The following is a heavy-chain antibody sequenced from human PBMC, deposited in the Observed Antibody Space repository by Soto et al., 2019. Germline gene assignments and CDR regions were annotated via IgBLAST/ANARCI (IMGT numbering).Heavy chain of an antibody. V-gene: IGHV3-23*01. D-gene: IGHD2-15*01. J-gene: IGHJ4*02. CDR2: IIANGGT. Sequence: QPGGSLRLSCAASGFTLNHYAMSWVRQAPGKGLEWVSIIIANGGTFYADSVKGRFTISRDNSKNTVYLQMSSLRVEDTAIYYCAKDYTVAADPSSVILFDYWGQGALVTVSS. CDR3: AKDYTVAADPSSVILFDY. CDR1: GFTLNHYA.